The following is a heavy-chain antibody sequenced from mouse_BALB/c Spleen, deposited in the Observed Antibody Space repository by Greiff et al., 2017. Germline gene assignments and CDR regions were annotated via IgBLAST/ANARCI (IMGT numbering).Heavy chain of an antibody. CDR3: ARPRNYLSYWYFDV. CDR1: GFDFSRYW. D-gene: IGHD2-1*01. J-gene: IGHJ1*01. CDR2: INPDSSTI. V-gene: IGHV4-1*02. Sequence: EVQRVESGGGLVQPGGSLKLSCAASGFDFSRYWMSWVRQAPGKGLEWIGEINPDSSTINYTPSLKDKFIISRDNAKNTLYLQMSKVRSEDTALYYCARPRNYLSYWYFDVWGAGTTVTVSS.